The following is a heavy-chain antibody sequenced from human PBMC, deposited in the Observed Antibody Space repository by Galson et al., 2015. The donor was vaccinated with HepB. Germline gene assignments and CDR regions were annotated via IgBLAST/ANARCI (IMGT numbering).Heavy chain of an antibody. CDR2: ISSSSSTI. Sequence: SLRLSCAASGFTFSSYSMNWVRQAPGKGLEWVSYISSSSSTIYYADSVKGRFTISRDNAKNSLYPQMNRLRAEDTAVYYCARISSGWFALENWGQRTLVTVSS. D-gene: IGHD6-19*01. CDR3: ARISSGWFALEN. J-gene: IGHJ4*02. CDR1: GFTFSSYS. V-gene: IGHV3-48*01.